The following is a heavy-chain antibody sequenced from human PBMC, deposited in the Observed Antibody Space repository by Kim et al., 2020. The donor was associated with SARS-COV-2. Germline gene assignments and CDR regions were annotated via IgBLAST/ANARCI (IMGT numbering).Heavy chain of an antibody. CDR1: GFTFSSYA. Sequence: GGSLRLSCSASGFTFSSYAMHWVRQAPGKGLEYVSAISSNGGSTYYADSVKGRFTISRDNSKNTLYLQMSSLRAEDTAVYYCVNGRCSGGSCYRPGYYYYGMDVWGQGTTVTVSS. CDR2: ISSNGGST. D-gene: IGHD2-15*01. V-gene: IGHV3-64D*06. CDR3: VNGRCSGGSCYRPGYYYYGMDV. J-gene: IGHJ6*02.